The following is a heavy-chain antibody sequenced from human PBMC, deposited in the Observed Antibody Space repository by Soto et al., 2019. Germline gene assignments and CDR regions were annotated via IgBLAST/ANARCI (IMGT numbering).Heavy chain of an antibody. CDR3: ARDSGEVVTTPGRNWFDP. CDR2: IIPIFGTA. CDR1: GGTFSSYA. Sequence: SVKVSCKASGGTFSSYAISWVRQAPGQGLEWMGGIIPIFGTANYAQKFQGRVTITADESTSTAYMELSSLRSEDTAVYYCARDSGEVVTTPGRNWFDPWGQGTLVTVSS. J-gene: IGHJ5*02. V-gene: IGHV1-69*13. D-gene: IGHD2-15*01.